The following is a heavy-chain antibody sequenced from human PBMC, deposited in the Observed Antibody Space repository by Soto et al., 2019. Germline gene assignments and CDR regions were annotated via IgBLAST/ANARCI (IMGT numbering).Heavy chain of an antibody. J-gene: IGHJ5*02. CDR3: AQGIAARLGDWFDP. V-gene: IGHV3-33*06. CDR1: GFTFSSYG. D-gene: IGHD6-6*01. Sequence: QVQLVESGGGVVQPGRSLRLSCAASGFTFSSYGIHWVRQAPGKGLEWVAVIWYDGSNKYYADSVKGRFTISRDNSKNTLYLQMNSLRAEDTAVYYCAQGIAARLGDWFDPWGQGTLVTVSS. CDR2: IWYDGSNK.